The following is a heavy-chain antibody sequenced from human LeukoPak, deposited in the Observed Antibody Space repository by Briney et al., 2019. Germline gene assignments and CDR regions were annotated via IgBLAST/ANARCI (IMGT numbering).Heavy chain of an antibody. CDR2: IVVGSGNT. CDR3: AALPGAAAGLGYFDY. Sequence: SVKVSCKASGFTFTSSAMQWVRQARGQRLEWIGWIVVGSGNTNYAQKFQERVTITRDMSTSTAYMELSSLRSEDTAVYYCAALPGAAAGLGYFDYWGQGTLVTVSS. D-gene: IGHD6-13*01. V-gene: IGHV1-58*02. CDR1: GFTFTSSA. J-gene: IGHJ4*02.